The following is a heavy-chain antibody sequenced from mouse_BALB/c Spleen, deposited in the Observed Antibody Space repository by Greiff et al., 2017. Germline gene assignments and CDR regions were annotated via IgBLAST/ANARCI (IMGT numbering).Heavy chain of an antibody. J-gene: IGHJ2*01. CDR1: GYSITSDYA. V-gene: IGHV3-2*02. CDR3: ARKGNYRYDGDWFYFDY. D-gene: IGHD2-14*01. Sequence: DVKLQESGPGLVKPSQSLSLTCTVTGYSITSDYAWNWIRQFPGNKLEWMGYISYSGSTSYNPSLKSRISITRDTSKNQFFLQLNSVTTEDTATYYCARKGNYRYDGDWFYFDYWGQGTTLTVSS. CDR2: ISYSGST.